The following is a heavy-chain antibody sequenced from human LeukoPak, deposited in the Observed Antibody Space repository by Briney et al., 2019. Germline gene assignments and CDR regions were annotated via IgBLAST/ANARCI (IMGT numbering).Heavy chain of an antibody. CDR3: ARPAAYCSGDCLDY. J-gene: IGHJ4*02. Sequence: GESLKISCKGSGYSFTSYWIGWVRRMPGKGLEWMGIIYPGDSDTRYSPSFQGQVTISADKSISTAYLQWSSLTPSDTAMYYCARPAAYCSGDCLDYWGQGTLVTVSS. CDR2: IYPGDSDT. V-gene: IGHV5-51*01. CDR1: GYSFTSYW. D-gene: IGHD2-21*02.